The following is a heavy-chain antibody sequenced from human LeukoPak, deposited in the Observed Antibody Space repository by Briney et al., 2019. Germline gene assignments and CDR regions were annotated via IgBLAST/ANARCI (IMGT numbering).Heavy chain of an antibody. D-gene: IGHD2-2*01. CDR3: AELPAATSSTSSDY. J-gene: IGHJ4*02. V-gene: IGHV1-69*02. CDR2: IIPILGIA. Sequence: ASVKVSCKASGGTFSSYIISWVRQAPGQGLEWMGRIIPILGIANYAQKFQGRVTITADKSTSTAYMELSSLRSEDTAVYYCAELPAATSSTSSDYWGQGTLVSVSS. CDR1: GGTFSSYI.